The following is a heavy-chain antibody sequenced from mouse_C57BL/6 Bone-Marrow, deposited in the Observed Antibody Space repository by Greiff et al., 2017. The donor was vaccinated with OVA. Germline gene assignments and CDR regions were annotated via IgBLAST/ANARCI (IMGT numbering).Heavy chain of an antibody. J-gene: IGHJ4*01. V-gene: IGHV7-3*01. CDR1: GFTFTDYY. Sequence: DVKLVESGGGLVQPGGSLSLSCAASGFTFTDYYMSWVRQPPGKALEWLGFIRNKANGYTTEYSASVKGRFTISRDNSQSILYLQMNALRAEDSATYYCARWRGYYAMDYWGQGTSVTVSS. CDR3: ARWRGYYAMDY. CDR2: IRNKANGYTT.